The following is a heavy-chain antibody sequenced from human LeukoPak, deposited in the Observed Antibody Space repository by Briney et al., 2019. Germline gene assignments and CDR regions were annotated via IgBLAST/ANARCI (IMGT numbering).Heavy chain of an antibody. CDR3: ARRPYGSGSSP. CDR1: GGSFSGYY. V-gene: IGHV4-34*01. CDR2: INHSGST. D-gene: IGHD3-10*01. Sequence: PSETLSLTCAVYGGSFSGYYWSWIRQPPGKGLEWIGEINHSGSTNYNPSLKSRVTISVDTSKNQFSLKLSSVTAADTAVYYCARRPYGSGSSPWGQGTLVTVSS. J-gene: IGHJ5*02.